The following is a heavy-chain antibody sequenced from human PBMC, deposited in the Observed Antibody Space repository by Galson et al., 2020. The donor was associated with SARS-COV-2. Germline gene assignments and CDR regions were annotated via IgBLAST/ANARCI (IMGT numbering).Heavy chain of an antibody. CDR1: GFTATNAW. CDR2: IKSRSAGGTR. D-gene: IGHD3-10*01. J-gene: IGHJ6*02. V-gene: IGHV3-15*01. CDR3: ATSRSFTGLYGMDV. Sequence: GGSLRLSCATSGFTATNAWMTWVRPAPGTGLQWNGHIKSRSAGGTRDYVAPVKGRFTIPRDDSKNTLYLQMNNLKTEDTAVYYCATSRSFTGLYGMDVWGQGTTVTVSS.